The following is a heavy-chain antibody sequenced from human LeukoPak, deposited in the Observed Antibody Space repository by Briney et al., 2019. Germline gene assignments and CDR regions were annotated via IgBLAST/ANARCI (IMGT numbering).Heavy chain of an antibody. J-gene: IGHJ4*02. V-gene: IGHV3-9*01. Sequence: SGRSLRLSCAASGFTFDDYAMHWVRQAPGKGLEWVSGISWNSGSIGYADSVKGRFTISRDNAKNSLYLQMNSLRAEDTALYYCAKVYYGSGSYYFDYWGQGTLVTVSS. CDR1: GFTFDDYA. CDR2: ISWNSGSI. CDR3: AKVYYGSGSYYFDY. D-gene: IGHD3-10*01.